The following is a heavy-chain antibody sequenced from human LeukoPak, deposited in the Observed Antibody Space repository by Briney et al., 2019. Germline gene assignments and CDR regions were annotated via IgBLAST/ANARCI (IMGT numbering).Heavy chain of an antibody. CDR2: ISPYHGDT. CDR1: GYTFTNVG. CDR3: ARASEQYCSRTSCYLYAFDI. Sequence: ASVKVSCKASGYTFTNVGITWVRQAPGQGLEWMGWISPYHGDTYYAQTFQGRVTMTTDRFTTTAYMELKSLTSDNTAVYYWARASEQYCSRTSCYLYAFDIWGQGTMVTVSS. D-gene: IGHD2-2*01. V-gene: IGHV1-18*01. J-gene: IGHJ3*02.